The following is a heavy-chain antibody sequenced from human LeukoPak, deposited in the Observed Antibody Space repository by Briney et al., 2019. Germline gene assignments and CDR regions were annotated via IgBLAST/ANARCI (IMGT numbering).Heavy chain of an antibody. CDR2: IYYTGT. V-gene: IGHV4-59*02. Sequence: PSETLSLTCTVSGGSVTDYYWSWIRQSPGKGLEWIGYIYYTGTSYNPSLKSRVTISADTSKNQFSLKLISVTAADTAVYYCARDIYYYDSSGYNHHFDYWGQGTLVTVSS. CDR3: ARDIYYYDSSGYNHHFDY. D-gene: IGHD3-22*01. J-gene: IGHJ4*02. CDR1: GGSVTDYY.